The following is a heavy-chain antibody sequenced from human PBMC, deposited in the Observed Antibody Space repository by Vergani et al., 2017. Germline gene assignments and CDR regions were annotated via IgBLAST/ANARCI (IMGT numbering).Heavy chain of an antibody. CDR2: IYYSGST. CDR3: ARVGGGPFFDY. J-gene: IGHJ4*02. D-gene: IGHD3-16*01. CDR1: GGSISSYY. Sequence: QVQLQESGPGLVKPSETLSLTCTLSGGSISSYYWSWIRQPPGKGLEWIGYIYYSGSTNYNPSLKSRVTISVDTSKNQFSLKLSSVTAADTAVYYCARVGGGPFFDYWGQGTLVTVSS. V-gene: IGHV4-59*01.